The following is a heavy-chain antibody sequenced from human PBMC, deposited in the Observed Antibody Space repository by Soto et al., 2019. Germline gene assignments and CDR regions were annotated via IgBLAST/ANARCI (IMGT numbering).Heavy chain of an antibody. CDR3: AREGGVRGVYYYYGMDV. J-gene: IGHJ6*02. V-gene: IGHV1-69*06. CDR1: GGTFSSYA. Sequence: SVKVSCKASGGTFSSYAISWVRQAPGQGLEWMGGIIPIFGTANYAQKFQGRVTITADKSTSTAYMELSSLRSEDAAVYYCAREGGVRGVYYYYGMDVWGQGTTVTVSS. D-gene: IGHD3-10*01. CDR2: IIPIFGTA.